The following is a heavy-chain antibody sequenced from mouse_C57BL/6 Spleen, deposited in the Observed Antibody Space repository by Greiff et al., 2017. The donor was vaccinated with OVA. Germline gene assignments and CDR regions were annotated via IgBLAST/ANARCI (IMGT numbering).Heavy chain of an antibody. V-gene: IGHV5-6*01. J-gene: IGHJ3*01. Sequence: EVMLVESGGDLVKPGGSLKLSCAASGFTFSSYGMSWVRQTPDKRLEWVATISSGGSYTYYPDSVKGRFTISRDNAKNTLYLQMSSLKSEDTAMYYCARPRQTSRAQAWMAYWGQGTLVTVSA. CDR2: ISSGGSYT. CDR3: ARPRQTSRAQAWMAY. CDR1: GFTFSSYG. D-gene: IGHD3-2*01.